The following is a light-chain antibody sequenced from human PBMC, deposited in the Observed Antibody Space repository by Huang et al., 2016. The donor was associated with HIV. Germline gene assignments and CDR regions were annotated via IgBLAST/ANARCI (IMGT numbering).Light chain of an antibody. CDR2: GAS. CDR1: QSVSSN. J-gene: IGKJ1*01. V-gene: IGKV3-15*01. CDR3: QQYNNWPPV. Sequence: EIVMTQSPATLSVSPGERATLSCRASQSVSSNLAWYQQKPGPAPRLLIYGASTRATGIPARFSGSGSGTEFTLTISSLQSEDFAVDYCQQYNNWPPVFGQGTKVEIK.